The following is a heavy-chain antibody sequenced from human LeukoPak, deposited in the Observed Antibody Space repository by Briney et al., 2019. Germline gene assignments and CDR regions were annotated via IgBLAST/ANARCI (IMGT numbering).Heavy chain of an antibody. Sequence: PGGSLRLSCAASGFNFGSFAMSWVRQAPGKGLEWVSAISGSGDTIFYANSVKGRFTISRDNAKNTVYLQMNSLRAEDTAVYYCARGKYGGYFIDYWGQGTLVTVSS. CDR1: GFNFGSFA. D-gene: IGHD5-12*01. J-gene: IGHJ4*02. V-gene: IGHV3-23*01. CDR2: ISGSGDTI. CDR3: ARGKYGGYFIDY.